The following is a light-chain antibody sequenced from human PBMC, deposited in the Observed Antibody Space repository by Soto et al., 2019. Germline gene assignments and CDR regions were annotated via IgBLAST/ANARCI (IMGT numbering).Light chain of an antibody. CDR1: QSASSY. CDR3: QQRSNWPPT. Sequence: EILLRQSPATLSLSPGERATLSCRASQSASSYLAWYQQKPGQAPRLLIYDASTRATGIPARFSGSGSGTDFTLTISSLEPEDFAVYYCQQRSNWPPTFGQGTRLEIK. CDR2: DAS. J-gene: IGKJ5*01. V-gene: IGKV3-11*01.